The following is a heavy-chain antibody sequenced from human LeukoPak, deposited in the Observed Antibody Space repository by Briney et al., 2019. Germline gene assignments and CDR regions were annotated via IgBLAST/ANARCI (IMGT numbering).Heavy chain of an antibody. J-gene: IGHJ5*02. CDR3: AKDPFNYDYSNWFDP. D-gene: IGHD3-3*01. CDR2: ISSSSSYT. CDR1: GFTFSDYY. V-gene: IGHV3-11*05. Sequence: GGSLRLSCAASGFTFSDYYMSWIRQAPGKGLEWVSYISSSSSYTNYADSVKGRFTISRDNSRNTLYLQMNSLRAEDTALYYCAKDPFNYDYSNWFDPWGQGTLVTVSS.